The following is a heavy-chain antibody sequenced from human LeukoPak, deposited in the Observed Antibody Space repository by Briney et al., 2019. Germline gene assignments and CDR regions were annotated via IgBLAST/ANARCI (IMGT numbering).Heavy chain of an antibody. J-gene: IGHJ6*03. V-gene: IGHV1-18*01. Sequence: GAPVKVSCRASGYTFTSYGITWVRQAPGQGLEWMGWISPHNGNTNYAQKFQGRATLTTDTSTSTAYMELRSLRSDDTAVYYCTRDLGGGSSFYYFYYMDVWGKGTTVTVSS. CDR3: TRDLGGGSSFYYFYYMDV. CDR2: ISPHNGNT. D-gene: IGHD1-26*01. CDR1: GYTFTSYG.